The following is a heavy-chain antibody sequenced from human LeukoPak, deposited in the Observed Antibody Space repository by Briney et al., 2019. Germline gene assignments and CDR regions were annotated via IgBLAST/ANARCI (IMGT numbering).Heavy chain of an antibody. Sequence: KPGVSLKISCKASGDSFPSQWDGWGRQVPGKGGEWRGMIYPDDCDARYRPSVQGQVHISADTSVSTAYLQWSSLKASDTALYFCARNDTGYFPGGGAVHYHSFMDVWGKGTTVIVSS. CDR3: ARNDTGYFPGGGAVHYHSFMDV. D-gene: IGHD3-9*01. V-gene: IGHV5-51*03. J-gene: IGHJ6*01. CDR1: GDSFPSQW. CDR2: IYPDDCDA.